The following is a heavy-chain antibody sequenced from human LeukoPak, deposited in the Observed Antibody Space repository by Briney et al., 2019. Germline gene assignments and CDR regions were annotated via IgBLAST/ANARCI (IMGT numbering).Heavy chain of an antibody. D-gene: IGHD2-2*02. V-gene: IGHV1-69*05. CDR2: IIPIFGTA. J-gene: IGHJ5*02. CDR3: ARGYCSSTSCYNFDP. Sequence: SVKVSCKASGGTFSSYAISWVRQAPGQGLEWMGGIIPIFGTANYAQKFQGRVTITTDESTSTAYMELSSLRSEDTAVYYCARGYCSSTSCYNFDPWGQGTLVTVSS. CDR1: GGTFSSYA.